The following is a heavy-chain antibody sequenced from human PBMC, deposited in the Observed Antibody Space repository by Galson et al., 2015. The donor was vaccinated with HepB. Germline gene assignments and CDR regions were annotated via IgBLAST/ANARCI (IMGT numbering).Heavy chain of an antibody. CDR2: MNSDGSTK. V-gene: IGHV3-74*03. D-gene: IGHD3-22*01. CDR3: VRARCYYDSSGFCYYGLDV. CDR1: GFTFRDYW. Sequence: SLRLSCAGSGFTFRDYWMHWVRQAPGKGLVWVSHMNSDGSTKTYADSVKGRFTISRDNAKNTLYLQMSSLRAEDTGVYYCVRARCYYDSSGFCYYGLDVWGQGTTVTV. J-gene: IGHJ6*02.